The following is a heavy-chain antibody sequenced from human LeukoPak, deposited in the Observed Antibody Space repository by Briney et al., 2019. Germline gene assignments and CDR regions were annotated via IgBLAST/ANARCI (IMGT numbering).Heavy chain of an antibody. J-gene: IGHJ4*02. Sequence: ASVKVSCKASGGTFSSYAISWVRQAPGQGLEWMGGIIPIFGTANYAQKFQGRVTITTDESTSTAYMELSSLRSEDTAVYYCAREGDYYDSSGTYYFDYWGQGTLVTVSS. CDR3: AREGDYYDSSGTYYFDY. CDR1: GGTFSSYA. D-gene: IGHD3-22*01. CDR2: IIPIFGTA. V-gene: IGHV1-69*05.